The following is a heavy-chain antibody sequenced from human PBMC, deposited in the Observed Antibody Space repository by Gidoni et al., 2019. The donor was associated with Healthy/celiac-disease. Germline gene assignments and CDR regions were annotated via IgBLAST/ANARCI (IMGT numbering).Heavy chain of an antibody. V-gene: IGHV3-23*01. CDR2: ISGSGGST. D-gene: IGHD3-10*01. J-gene: IGHJ3*02. Sequence: EVQLLESGGGLVQPGGSLRLSGADSGFTFSSYAMSWVRQAPGKGLEWVSAISGSGGSTYYADSLKGRFTISRDNSKNTLYLQMNSLRAEDTAVYYCAKDNGFGDPVWAFDIWGQGTMVTVSS. CDR1: GFTFSSYA. CDR3: AKDNGFGDPVWAFDI.